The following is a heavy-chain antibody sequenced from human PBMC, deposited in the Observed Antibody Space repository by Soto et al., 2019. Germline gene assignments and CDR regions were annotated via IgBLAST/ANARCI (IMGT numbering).Heavy chain of an antibody. CDR3: ARDPTYYYDSSGFSLPADY. CDR2: IWYDGSNK. J-gene: IGHJ4*02. Sequence: GGSLRLSCAASGFTFSSYGMHWVRQAPGKGLEWVAVIWYDGSNKYYADSVKGRFTISRDNSKNTLYLQMISLRAEGTAVYYCARDPTYYYDSSGFSLPADYWGQGTLVTVSS. D-gene: IGHD3-22*01. CDR1: GFTFSSYG. V-gene: IGHV3-33*01.